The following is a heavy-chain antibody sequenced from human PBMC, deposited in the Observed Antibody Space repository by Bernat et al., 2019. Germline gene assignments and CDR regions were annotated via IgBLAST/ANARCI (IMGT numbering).Heavy chain of an antibody. D-gene: IGHD3-22*01. J-gene: IGHJ3*02. CDR2: IWYDGSNQ. Sequence: QVQPVESGGGVVQPGRSLRLSCAASGFTFSSFGMHWVRQAPGKGLEWLAVIWYDGSNQYYADSVKGQFTISRDNSKNTLYLQMNSLRAEDTAVYYCARDRGTEVVFGKGGAFDIWGQGTTVTVSS. CDR3: ARDRGTEVVFGKGGAFDI. CDR1: GFTFSSFG. V-gene: IGHV3-33*01.